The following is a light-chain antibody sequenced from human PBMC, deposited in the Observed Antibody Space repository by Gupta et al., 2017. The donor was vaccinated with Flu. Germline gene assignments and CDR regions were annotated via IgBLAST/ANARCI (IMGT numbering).Light chain of an antibody. Sequence: QSVLTQPPSVSAAPGQKVTISCSGSSSNIGNNYVSWYQQLPGTAPKLLIYDNNKRPSGIPDRFSGSKSGTSATLGITGLQTGDEADYYCGPWDSSLCAWVFGGGTKLTVL. CDR3: GPWDSSLCAWV. J-gene: IGLJ3*02. CDR1: SSNIGNNY. V-gene: IGLV1-51*01. CDR2: DNN.